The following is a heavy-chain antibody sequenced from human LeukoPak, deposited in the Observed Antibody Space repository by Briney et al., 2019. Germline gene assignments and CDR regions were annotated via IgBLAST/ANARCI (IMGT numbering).Heavy chain of an antibody. CDR2: INPGGGST. CDR3: AREGSGSPPHFAY. J-gene: IGHJ4*02. V-gene: IGHV1-46*01. Sequence: TSVKVSCKASGYTFTMYYLDWVRQAPGQGPEWMGKINPGGGSTSYAQKFQGRVTMTRDTSTSTVYMELSSLRSEDTAVYYCAREGSGSPPHFAYWGQGTLVTVSS. D-gene: IGHD3-10*01. CDR1: GYTFTMYY.